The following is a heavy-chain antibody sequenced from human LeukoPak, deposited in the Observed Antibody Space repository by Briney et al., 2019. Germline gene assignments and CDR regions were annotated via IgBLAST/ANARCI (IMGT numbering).Heavy chain of an antibody. CDR1: GFTFSSYG. CDR2: ISYDGSNK. V-gene: IGHV3-30*03. J-gene: IGHJ4*02. CDR3: ARMGTYYDFWSGYYYFDY. D-gene: IGHD3-3*01. Sequence: GGSLRLSCAASGFTFSSYGMHWVRQAPGKGLEWVAVISYDGSNKYYADSVKGRFTISRDNSKNTLYLQMNSLRAEDTAVYYCARMGTYYDFWSGYYYFDYWGQGTLVTVSS.